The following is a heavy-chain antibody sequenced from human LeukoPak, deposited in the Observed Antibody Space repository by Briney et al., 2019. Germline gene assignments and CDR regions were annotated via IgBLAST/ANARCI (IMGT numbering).Heavy chain of an antibody. CDR2: IYYSGST. CDR3: ARHVRVSELLAYYFDY. Sequence: SETLSLTCTVSGGSISSSSYYWGWIRQPPGKGLEWIGSIYYSGSTYYNPSLKSRVTISVDTSKNQFSLKLSSVTAADTAVYYCARHVRVSELLAYYFDYWGQGTLVTVSS. V-gene: IGHV4-39*01. D-gene: IGHD1-26*01. J-gene: IGHJ4*02. CDR1: GGSISSSSYY.